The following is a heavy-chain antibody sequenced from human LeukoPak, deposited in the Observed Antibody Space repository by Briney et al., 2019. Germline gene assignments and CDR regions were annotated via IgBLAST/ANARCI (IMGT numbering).Heavy chain of an antibody. Sequence: GGSLRLSCAASGFTFSNAWMSWVRQAPGKGLEWVANIKQDGSEKYYVDSVKGRFTISRDNAKNSLYLQMNSLRAEDTAVYYCATDLGSSRPNYWGQGTLVTVSS. J-gene: IGHJ4*02. D-gene: IGHD6-13*01. CDR3: ATDLGSSRPNY. CDR2: IKQDGSEK. V-gene: IGHV3-7*04. CDR1: GFTFSNAW.